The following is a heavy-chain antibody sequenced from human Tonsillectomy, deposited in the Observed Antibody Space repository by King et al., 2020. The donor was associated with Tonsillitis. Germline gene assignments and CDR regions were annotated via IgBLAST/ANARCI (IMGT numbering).Heavy chain of an antibody. J-gene: IGHJ6*02. CDR1: GFTFDDYA. Sequence: VQLAESGGGLVQPGRSLRLSCAASGFTFDDYAMHWVRQAPGKGLEWVSGISWNSGSIGYADSVKGRFTISRDNAKNSLYLQMNSLRAEDTALYYCAKDIGIASMTTVTLFYYYGMDVWGQGTTVTVSS. CDR2: ISWNSGSI. D-gene: IGHD4-11*01. CDR3: AKDIGIASMTTVTLFYYYGMDV. V-gene: IGHV3-9*01.